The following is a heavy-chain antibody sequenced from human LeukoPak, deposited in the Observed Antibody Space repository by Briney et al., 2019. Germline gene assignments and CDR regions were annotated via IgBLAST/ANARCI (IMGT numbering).Heavy chain of an antibody. Sequence: ASVKVSCKASGYTFTSYAMNWVRQAPGQGLEWMGWINTNTGNPTYAQGFTGRFVFSLDTSVSTAYLQISSLKAEDTAVYYCATDYDILTGFDAFDIWGQGTMVTVSS. V-gene: IGHV7-4-1*02. CDR1: GYTFTSYA. CDR2: INTNTGNP. D-gene: IGHD3-9*01. CDR3: ATDYDILTGFDAFDI. J-gene: IGHJ3*02.